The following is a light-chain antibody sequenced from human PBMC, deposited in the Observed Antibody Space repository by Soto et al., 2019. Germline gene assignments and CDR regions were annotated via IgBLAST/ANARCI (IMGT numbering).Light chain of an antibody. V-gene: IGLV2-14*03. CDR3: SSYTSSITII. CDR1: DSDVGGYDY. CDR2: DVN. Sequence: QSALTQPASVSGSPGQSITISCTGTDSDVGGYDYVSWYQHHPGKAPKLMIYDVNYRPSGVSSRFSGSKSGNTASLTISGLQAEDEAYYYCSSYTSSITIIFGGGTKLTVL. J-gene: IGLJ2*01.